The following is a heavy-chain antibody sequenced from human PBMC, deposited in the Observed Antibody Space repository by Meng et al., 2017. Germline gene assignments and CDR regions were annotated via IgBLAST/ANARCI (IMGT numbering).Heavy chain of an antibody. J-gene: IGHJ4*02. D-gene: IGHD2-21*02. Sequence: GESLKISCAASGFTFSSYAMHWVRQAPGKGLEWVAVISYDGSNKYYADSVKRRFTISRDNSKNTLYLQMNSLIAEDTAVYYCARELTIVVVTASFDYWGQGTLVTVSS. CDR2: ISYDGSNK. V-gene: IGHV3-30*04. CDR1: GFTFSSYA. CDR3: ARELTIVVVTASFDY.